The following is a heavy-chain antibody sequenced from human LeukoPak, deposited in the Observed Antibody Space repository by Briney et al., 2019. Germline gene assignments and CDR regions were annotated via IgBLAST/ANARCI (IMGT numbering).Heavy chain of an antibody. CDR2: INPNSGGT. Sequence: GASVKVSCKTSGYTFTGYYIHWVRQALGQGLEWMGWINPNSGGTNYAQKFQGRVTMTRDTSISTAYMELSRLRSDDTAVYYCARGTREGYNFAFDYWGQGTLVIVSS. D-gene: IGHD5-12*01. CDR3: ARGTREGYNFAFDY. J-gene: IGHJ4*02. V-gene: IGHV1-2*02. CDR1: GYTFTGYY.